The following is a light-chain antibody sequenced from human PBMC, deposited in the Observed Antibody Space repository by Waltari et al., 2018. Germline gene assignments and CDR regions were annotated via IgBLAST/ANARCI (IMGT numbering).Light chain of an antibody. CDR1: SSDVGFYNY. V-gene: IGLV2-14*01. Sequence: QSALTQPASVSGSPGQSITISCTGTSSDVGFYNYVSWYQQHPGKAPKLMIYDVSERPSGVSKRFSGSKSGNTASLTISGLQAEDEADDYCNSYAGSSSWVFGGGTKLTVL. J-gene: IGLJ3*02. CDR3: NSYAGSSSWV. CDR2: DVS.